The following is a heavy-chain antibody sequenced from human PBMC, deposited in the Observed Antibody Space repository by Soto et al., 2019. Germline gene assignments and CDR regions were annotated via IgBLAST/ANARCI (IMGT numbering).Heavy chain of an antibody. CDR1: GGSFSGYY. J-gene: IGHJ4*02. CDR2: INHSGST. V-gene: IGHV4-34*01. D-gene: IGHD3-10*01. CDR3: ARGRITMVRGVIISGLNY. Sequence: QVQLQQWGAGLLKPSETLSLTCAVYGGSFSGYYWSWIRQPPGKGLEWIGEINHSGSTNYNPSLKSRVTISVDTAKNQFSLKLSSVTAADTAVYYCARGRITMVRGVIISGLNYWGQGTLVTVSS.